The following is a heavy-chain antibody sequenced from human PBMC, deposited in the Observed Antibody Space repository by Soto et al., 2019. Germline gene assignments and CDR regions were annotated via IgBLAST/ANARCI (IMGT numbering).Heavy chain of an antibody. V-gene: IGHV3-23*01. Sequence: GGSLRLSCAASGFTFSSYAMSWVRQAPGKGLEWVSAISGSGGSTYYADSVKGRFTISRDNSKNTLYLQMNSLRAEDTAVYYCAKSRWCGDRTAGNWFDPWGQGTLVTVSS. J-gene: IGHJ5*02. CDR2: ISGSGGST. CDR3: AKSRWCGDRTAGNWFDP. D-gene: IGHD3-10*01. CDR1: GFTFSSYA.